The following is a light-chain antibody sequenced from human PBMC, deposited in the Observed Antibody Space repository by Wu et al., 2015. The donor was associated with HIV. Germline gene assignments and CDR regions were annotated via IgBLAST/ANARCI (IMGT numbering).Light chain of an antibody. CDR3: QQRRNWPPGYT. V-gene: IGKV3D-20*02. CDR1: QDVSSTY. J-gene: IGKJ2*01. Sequence: EIVLTQSPGTLSLSPGERATLSCRATQDVSSTYLGWYQQKPGQAPRLLIYGVSSRATGIPDRFSGSGSGTDFTLTISRLEPEDFAVYYCQQRRNWPPGYTFGQGTKPGDQT. CDR2: GVS.